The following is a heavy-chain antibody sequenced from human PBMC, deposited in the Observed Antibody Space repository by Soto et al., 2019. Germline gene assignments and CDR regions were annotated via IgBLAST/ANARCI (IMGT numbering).Heavy chain of an antibody. J-gene: IGHJ6*02. Sequence: GGSLRLSCAASGFTVSSNYMSWVRQAPGKGLEWVSVTYSGGSTYYADSVKGRFTISRDNSKNTQYLQMNSLRAEDTAVYYCARYHYYGMDVWGQGTTVTVSS. CDR1: GFTVSSNY. CDR2: TYSGGST. CDR3: ARYHYYGMDV. V-gene: IGHV3-53*01.